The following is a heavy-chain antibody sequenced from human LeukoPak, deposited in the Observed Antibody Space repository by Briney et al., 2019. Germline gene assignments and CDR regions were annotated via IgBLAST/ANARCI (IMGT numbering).Heavy chain of an antibody. Sequence: ASVRVSCKAYGYNFATSGIGWVRQAPGQGLEWLGWISGYSGNTKSAPKLQGRVTMTTDTSTDTAYLELGSLRVGDTAIYYCARDLGPYTGSYYSYYHYMDVWGEGTSVTVSS. D-gene: IGHD1-26*01. CDR2: ISGYSGNT. CDR3: ARDLGPYTGSYYSYYHYMDV. J-gene: IGHJ6*03. CDR1: GYNFATSG. V-gene: IGHV1-18*01.